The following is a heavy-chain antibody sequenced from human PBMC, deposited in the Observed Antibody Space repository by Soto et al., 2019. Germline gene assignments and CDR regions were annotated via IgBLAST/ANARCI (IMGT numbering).Heavy chain of an antibody. CDR3: ARGFCSSTSCYVPLGDY. V-gene: IGHV5-51*01. J-gene: IGHJ4*02. Sequence: GESLKISCKGSGYSFTSYWIGWVRQMPGKGLEWMGIIYLGDSDTRYSPSFQGQVTISADKSISTAYLQWSSLKASDTAMYYCARGFCSSTSCYVPLGDYWGQGTLVTVSS. D-gene: IGHD2-2*01. CDR1: GYSFTSYW. CDR2: IYLGDSDT.